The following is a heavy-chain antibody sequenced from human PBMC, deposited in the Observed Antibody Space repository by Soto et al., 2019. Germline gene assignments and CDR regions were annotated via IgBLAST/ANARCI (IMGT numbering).Heavy chain of an antibody. CDR2: ITSDGKSK. V-gene: IGHV3-74*01. J-gene: IGHJ5*02. D-gene: IGHD2-21*02. Sequence: GGSLRLSCAASGFNFSNHWMHWVRQRPGEGLVWVSCITSDGKSKAYAESVKGRFAISRDNAKNTLYLQMNGLTAEDTAVYYCARESGDWPLNWFDPWGQGTLVTVSS. CDR3: ARESGDWPLNWFDP. CDR1: GFNFSNHW.